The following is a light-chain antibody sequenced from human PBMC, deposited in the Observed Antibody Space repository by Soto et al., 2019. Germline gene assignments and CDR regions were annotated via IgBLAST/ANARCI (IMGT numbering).Light chain of an antibody. CDR1: SSDVGGYNY. Sequence: QSALTQPASVSGSPGQSITISCTGSSSDVGGYNYVSWYQQYPGKAPKLMIYEDTKRPSGVSNRFSGSKSGNTASLTISGLQAEDEADYFCCSYAGINTFFVFGTGTKLTVL. CDR2: EDT. J-gene: IGLJ1*01. CDR3: CSYAGINTFFV. V-gene: IGLV2-23*01.